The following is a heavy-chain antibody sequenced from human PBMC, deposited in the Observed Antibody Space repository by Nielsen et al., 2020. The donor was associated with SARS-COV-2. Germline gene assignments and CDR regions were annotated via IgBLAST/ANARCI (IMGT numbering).Heavy chain of an antibody. J-gene: IGHJ6*02. V-gene: IGHV3-21*04. Sequence: GGSLRLSCAASGFTFSSYSMNWVRQAPGKGLEWVSSISSSSSYIYYADSVKGRFTISRDNAKNSLYLQMNSLRAEDTAVYYCARDLVYCSSTSCYGRPYYYYGMDVWGQGTTVTVSS. D-gene: IGHD2-2*01. CDR1: GFTFSSYS. CDR2: ISSSSSYI. CDR3: ARDLVYCSSTSCYGRPYYYYGMDV.